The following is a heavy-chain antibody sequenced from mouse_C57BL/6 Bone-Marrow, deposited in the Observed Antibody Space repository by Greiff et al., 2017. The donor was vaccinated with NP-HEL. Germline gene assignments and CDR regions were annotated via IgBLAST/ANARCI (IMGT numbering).Heavy chain of an antibody. Sequence: EVQLVDSGGGLVQSGRSLRLSCATSGFTFSDFYMEWVRQAPGKGLEWIAASRNKANDYTTEYSASVKGRFIVSRDTSQSILYLQMNALRAEDTAIYYCARDAPITTVVATRAMDYWGQGTSVTVSS. CDR3: ARDAPITTVVATRAMDY. CDR2: SRNKANDYTT. D-gene: IGHD1-1*01. V-gene: IGHV7-1*01. J-gene: IGHJ4*01. CDR1: GFTFSDFY.